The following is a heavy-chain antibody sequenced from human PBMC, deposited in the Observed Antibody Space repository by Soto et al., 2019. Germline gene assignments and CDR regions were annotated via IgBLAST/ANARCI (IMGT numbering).Heavy chain of an antibody. CDR2: IKQDGTEK. V-gene: IGHV3-7*03. CDR1: GFSFSRYW. CDR3: ARLQRPEDYFDY. Sequence: PGGSLRLSCAASGFSFSRYWMSWVRQAQGKGLEWVADIKQDGTEKYYVDSVKGRFTISRDNAKKSLYLEMSSLRVEDTAVYFCARLQRPEDYFDYWGQGTLVTVSS. J-gene: IGHJ4*02.